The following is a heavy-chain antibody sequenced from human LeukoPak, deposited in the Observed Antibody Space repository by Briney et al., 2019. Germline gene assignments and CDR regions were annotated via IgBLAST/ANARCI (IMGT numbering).Heavy chain of an antibody. CDR3: ARHGKNGLFDY. Sequence: SETLSLTCTVSGGSINSYYWSWIRQPPGKGLEWIGYIYYSGSTNYNPPLKSRVTISVDTSKNQFSLKLSSVTAADTAVYYCARHGKNGLFDYWGQGTLVTVSS. CDR1: GGSINSYY. D-gene: IGHD3/OR15-3a*01. CDR2: IYYSGST. J-gene: IGHJ4*02. V-gene: IGHV4-59*08.